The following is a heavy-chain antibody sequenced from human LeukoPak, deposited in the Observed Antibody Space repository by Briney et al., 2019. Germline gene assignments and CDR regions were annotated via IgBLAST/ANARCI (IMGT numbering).Heavy chain of an antibody. J-gene: IGHJ5*02. CDR2: INTGGSVK. Sequence: GGSLRLSCVASGFSRSRYWINWVRQAPGKGLEWVASINTGGSVKYYGNSVNGRFTISRDNAKNSVYLQMNSLRVEDTAIYYCAPSPWGQGTLVTVSS. CDR1: GFSRSRYW. V-gene: IGHV3-7*01. CDR3: APSP.